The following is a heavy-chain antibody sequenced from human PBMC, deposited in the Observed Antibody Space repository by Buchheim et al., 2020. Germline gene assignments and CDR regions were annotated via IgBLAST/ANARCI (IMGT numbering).Heavy chain of an antibody. D-gene: IGHD4-17*01. CDR1: GFTFSSYG. J-gene: IGHJ3*01. CDR3: ARDSLEDSGDLDGFDF. CDR2: IWYDGSNK. Sequence: QVQLVESGGGVVQPGRSLRLSCAASGFTFSSYGMHWVRQAPGKGLEWVAVIWYDGSNKYYADSVKGRFTISRDNSKNTLYLQMNSLRAEDTAVYYCARDSLEDSGDLDGFDFWGPGT. V-gene: IGHV3-33*01.